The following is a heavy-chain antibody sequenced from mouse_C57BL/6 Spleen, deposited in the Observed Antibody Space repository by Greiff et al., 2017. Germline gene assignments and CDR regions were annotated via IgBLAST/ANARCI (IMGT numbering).Heavy chain of an antibody. J-gene: IGHJ1*03. D-gene: IGHD1-1*01. Sequence: QVQLQQSGPELVKPGASVKISCKASGYAFSSSWMNWVKQRPGKGLEWIGRIYPGDGDTNYNGKFKGKATLTADKSSSTAYMQLSSLTSEDSAVYFCACSSYENFDVWGTGTTVTVSS. V-gene: IGHV1-82*01. CDR3: ACSSYENFDV. CDR2: IYPGDGDT. CDR1: GYAFSSSW.